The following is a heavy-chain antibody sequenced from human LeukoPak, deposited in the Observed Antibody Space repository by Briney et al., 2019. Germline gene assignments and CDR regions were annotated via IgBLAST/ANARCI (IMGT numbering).Heavy chain of an antibody. D-gene: IGHD4-11*01. J-gene: IGHJ4*02. Sequence: SETLSLTCTVSGGSISSDYWSWIRQPPGRGLEWIGYIYYSGRTYYNPSLKSRITISVDTSKNQFSLKLSSVTAADTAVYYCARGFYSPHYWGQGTLVSVSS. V-gene: IGHV4-59*01. CDR3: ARGFYSPHY. CDR2: IYYSGRT. CDR1: GGSISSDY.